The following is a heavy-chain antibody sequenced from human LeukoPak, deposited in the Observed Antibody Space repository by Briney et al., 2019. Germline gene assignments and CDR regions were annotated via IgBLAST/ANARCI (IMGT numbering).Heavy chain of an antibody. D-gene: IGHD3-16*01. CDR2: IYYSGST. CDR1: GGSISSYY. CDR3: ARLGGYVWASHFDY. V-gene: IGHV4-59*01. J-gene: IGHJ4*02. Sequence: SSETLSLTCTVSGGSISSYYWSWIRQPPGKGLEWIGYIYYSGSTNYNPSLKSRVTISVDTSKNQFSLKLSSVTAADTAVYYCARLGGYVWASHFDYWGQGTLVTVSS.